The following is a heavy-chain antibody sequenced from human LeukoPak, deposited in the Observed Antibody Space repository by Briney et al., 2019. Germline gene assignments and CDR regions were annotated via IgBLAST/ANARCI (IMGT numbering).Heavy chain of an antibody. Sequence: GASVRVSCTASGFTFTSSAVQWVRQARGQRLEWIGWIVVGSGNTNYAQKFQERVTITRDMSTSTAYMELSSLRSEDTAVYYCAADRIAVAGKVWFDPWGQGTLVAVSS. CDR1: GFTFTSSA. D-gene: IGHD6-19*01. J-gene: IGHJ5*02. CDR3: AADRIAVAGKVWFDP. CDR2: IVVGSGNT. V-gene: IGHV1-58*01.